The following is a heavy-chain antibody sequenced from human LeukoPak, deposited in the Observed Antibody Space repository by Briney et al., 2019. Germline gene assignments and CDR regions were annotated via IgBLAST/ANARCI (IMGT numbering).Heavy chain of an antibody. CDR2: ISSDGSNI. J-gene: IGHJ4*02. Sequence: GGSLRLSCAASGFTFSSYGLHWVRQAPGKGLEWAAFISSDGSNIYYTDSVKGRFTISRDSSRNTLSLQMNSLRTEDTAVYYCARDPIAVAAYYFDYWGQGTLVTVSS. D-gene: IGHD6-19*01. CDR3: ARDPIAVAAYYFDY. V-gene: IGHV3-30*04. CDR1: GFTFSSYG.